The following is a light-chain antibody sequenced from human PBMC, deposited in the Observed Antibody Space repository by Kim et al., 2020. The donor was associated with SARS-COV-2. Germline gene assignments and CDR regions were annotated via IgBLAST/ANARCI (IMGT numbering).Light chain of an antibody. CDR1: QSVISNN. V-gene: IGKV3-20*01. J-gene: IGKJ2*01. CDR3: QQYGWAPDT. Sequence: EILLTQSPGTLSLSPGERVTLSCRASQSVISNNLAWYQQKHGQAPRLLIYSASSRATDIPDRFSGSGSGTDFTLTISRLEPEDFAVYYCQQYGWAPDTFGQGTKLEI. CDR2: SAS.